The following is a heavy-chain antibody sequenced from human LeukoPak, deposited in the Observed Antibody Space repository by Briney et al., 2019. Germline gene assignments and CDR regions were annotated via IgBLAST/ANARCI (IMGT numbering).Heavy chain of an antibody. CDR1: GGSFSGYY. J-gene: IGHJ4*02. CDR2: INHSGST. D-gene: IGHD4-17*01. Sequence: PSETLSLTCAVYGGSFSGYYWSWIRQPPGKGLEWIGEINHSGSTNYNPSLKSRVTISVDTSKNQFSLKLSSVTAADTAVYYCARERLEHGDLIDDNYFDYWGQGTLVTVSS. V-gene: IGHV4-34*01. CDR3: ARERLEHGDLIDDNYFDY.